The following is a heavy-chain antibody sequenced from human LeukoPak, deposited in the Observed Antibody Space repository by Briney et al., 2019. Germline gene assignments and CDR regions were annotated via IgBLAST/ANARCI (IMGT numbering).Heavy chain of an antibody. J-gene: IGHJ5*02. CDR2: KSSDGSNT. CDR1: GFTFTNAW. V-gene: IGHV3-74*01. CDR3: ARGRGPYGWFDP. D-gene: IGHD3-10*01. Sequence: GGSLRLSCAASGFTFTNAWMHWVRQVPGKGLVWVSRKSSDGSNTNYADSVKGRFTVSRDNAKNTLYLQMNSLRVEGTAVYYCARGRGPYGWFDPWGQGTLVTVSS.